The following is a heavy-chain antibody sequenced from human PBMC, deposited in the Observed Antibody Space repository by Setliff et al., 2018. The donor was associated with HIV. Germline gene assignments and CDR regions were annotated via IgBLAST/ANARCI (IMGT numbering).Heavy chain of an antibody. CDR2: VFYNGDT. V-gene: IGHV4-59*12. CDR1: GGSIRSYY. Sequence: SETLSLTCTVSGGSIRSYYWSWIRQSPGKGLEWIGYVFYNGDTAYNPSLKSRLTISVDTSKNQFSVKLSSVTAADTAVYYCARVLNPSDAFDIWGQGTMVTVSS. CDR3: ARVLNPSDAFDI. J-gene: IGHJ3*02.